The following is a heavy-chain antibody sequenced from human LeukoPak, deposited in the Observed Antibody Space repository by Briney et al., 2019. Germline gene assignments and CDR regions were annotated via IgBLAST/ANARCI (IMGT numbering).Heavy chain of an antibody. CDR3: ARETVSVDY. D-gene: IGHD1-14*01. Sequence: SQTLSLTCTVSGGSISSGSYYWSWIRQPAGKGLEWIGRIYTSGSTNYNPSLKSRVTISVDTSKNQFSLKLSSVTAADKAGYYCARETVSVDYWGQGTLVTVSS. CDR2: IYTSGST. J-gene: IGHJ4*02. CDR1: GGSISSGSYY. V-gene: IGHV4-61*02.